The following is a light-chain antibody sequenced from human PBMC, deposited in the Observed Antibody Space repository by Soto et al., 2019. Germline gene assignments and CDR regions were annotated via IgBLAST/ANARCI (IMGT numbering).Light chain of an antibody. CDR1: SSNIGAGYD. V-gene: IGLV1-40*01. J-gene: IGLJ3*02. CDR3: QSYDSSLSGLV. CDR2: GNS. Sequence: QSVLTQPPSVSGAPGQRVTISCTGSSSNIGAGYDVHWYQQLPGTAPKLLIYGNSNRPSGVPDRFSGSKSGTSASLALTVLKAVDEADDYCQSYDSSLSGLVFGGGTKLTVL.